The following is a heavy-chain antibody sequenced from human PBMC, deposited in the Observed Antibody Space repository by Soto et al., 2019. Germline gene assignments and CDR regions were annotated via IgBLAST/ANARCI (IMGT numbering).Heavy chain of an antibody. CDR1: GFTFSSYS. Sequence: GGSLRLSCAASGFTFSSYSMNWVRQAPGKGLEWVPSISSSSSYIYYADSVKGRFTISRDNAKNSLYLQMNSLRAEYTAVYYCASYNYCDYGLAAWRGTADGYYYYYYYMDVWGKGTTVTVSS. J-gene: IGHJ6*03. D-gene: IGHD4-17*01. V-gene: IGHV3-21*01. CDR3: ASYNYCDYGLAAWRGTADGYYYYYYYMDV. CDR2: ISSSSSYI.